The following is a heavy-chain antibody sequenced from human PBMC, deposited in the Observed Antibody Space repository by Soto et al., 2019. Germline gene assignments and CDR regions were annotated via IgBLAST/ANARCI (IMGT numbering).Heavy chain of an antibody. J-gene: IGHJ5*02. D-gene: IGHD6-6*01. CDR3: AHRPGGSSSSRFDP. Sequence: QITLKESGPTLVKPTQTLTLTCTFSGFSLSTSGVGVGWIRQPPGKALEWLALIYCDDDKRYSPSLKSRLTITKDTSKNQVVLTMTNMAPVDTATYYCAHRPGGSSSSRFDPWGQGTLVTVSS. V-gene: IGHV2-5*02. CDR1: GFSLSTSGVG. CDR2: IYCDDDK.